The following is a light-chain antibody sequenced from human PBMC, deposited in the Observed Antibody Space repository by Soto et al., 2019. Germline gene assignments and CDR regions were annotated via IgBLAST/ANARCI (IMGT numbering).Light chain of an antibody. V-gene: IGLV1-47*01. CDR2: RNN. Sequence: VLTQPPSASGTSGQGVTISCSGSTSNIGSNYVYWYQQLPGTAPKLLIYRNNQRPSGVPDRFSGSKSGTSASLAISRLRSDDEADYFCATWDDSLNGFYVFGTGTKVTVL. J-gene: IGLJ1*01. CDR1: TSNIGSNY. CDR3: ATWDDSLNGFYV.